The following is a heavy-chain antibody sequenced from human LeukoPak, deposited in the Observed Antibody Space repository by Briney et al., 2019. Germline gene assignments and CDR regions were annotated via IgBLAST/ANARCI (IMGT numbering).Heavy chain of an antibody. Sequence: LPGGSLRLSCAASGFTFDDYAMHWVRQAPGKGLEWVSGISWNSGSIGYADSVKGRFTISRDNAKNSLYLQMNSLRAEDTALYYCAKDIYAVPDYGPGFDYWGQGTLVTVSS. CDR3: AKDIYAVPDYGPGFDY. CDR2: ISWNSGSI. D-gene: IGHD4-17*01. J-gene: IGHJ4*02. V-gene: IGHV3-9*01. CDR1: GFTFDDYA.